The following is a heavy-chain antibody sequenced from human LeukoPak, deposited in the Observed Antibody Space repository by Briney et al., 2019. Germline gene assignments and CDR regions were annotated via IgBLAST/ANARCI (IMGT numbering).Heavy chain of an antibody. CDR1: GVAFSPHW. D-gene: IGHD7-27*01. CDR3: TTGEMDH. Sequence: GGSLRLSCAGSGVAFSPHWMIWVRQAPGKGLEWVAIINQDGTQKYYVDSVEGRFTISRDNARNSVYLQMTRLGAEDTAVYYCTTGEMDHWGQGTQVTVSS. CDR2: INQDGTQK. J-gene: IGHJ4*02. V-gene: IGHV3-7*01.